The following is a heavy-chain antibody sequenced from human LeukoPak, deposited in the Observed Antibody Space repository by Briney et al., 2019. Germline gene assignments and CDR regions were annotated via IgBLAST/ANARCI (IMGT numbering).Heavy chain of an antibody. V-gene: IGHV3-23*01. Sequence: GGSLRLSCAASGFTFSSYAMSWVRQAPGKGPEWVSAISGSGGSTYYADSVKGRFTISRDNSKNTLYLQMNSLRAEDTAVYYCAKYGTGYYGSGSYYNESPFDYWGQGTLVTVSS. CDR1: GFTFSSYA. CDR3: AKYGTGYYGSGSYYNESPFDY. CDR2: ISGSGGST. J-gene: IGHJ4*02. D-gene: IGHD3-10*01.